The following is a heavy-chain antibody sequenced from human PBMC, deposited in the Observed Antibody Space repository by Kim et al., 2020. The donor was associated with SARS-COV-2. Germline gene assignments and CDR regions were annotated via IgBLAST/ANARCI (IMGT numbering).Heavy chain of an antibody. V-gene: IGHV3-23*01. Sequence: GSTYYADSVKGRFTISRDNSKNTLYLQMNSLRAEDTAVYYCANPVVPAAKWGQGTLVTVSS. CDR2: GST. CDR3: ANPVVPAAK. J-gene: IGHJ4*02. D-gene: IGHD2-2*01.